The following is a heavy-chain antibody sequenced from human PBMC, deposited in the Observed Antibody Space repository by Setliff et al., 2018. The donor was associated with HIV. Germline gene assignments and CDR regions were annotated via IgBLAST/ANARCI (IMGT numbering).Heavy chain of an antibody. D-gene: IGHD3-22*01. J-gene: IGHJ3*02. V-gene: IGHV1-8*02. CDR3: ARDPSPYYSDDSGYPDDAFDI. CDR1: GYTFTSYA. CDR2: MNPNSGNT. Sequence: ASVKVSCKASGYTFTSYAINWVRQATGQGLEWMGWMNPNSGNTSYAQKFQGRVTMTRDTSTSTAYMELSSLRSEDTAVYYCARDPSPYYSDDSGYPDDAFDIWGQGTMVTVSS.